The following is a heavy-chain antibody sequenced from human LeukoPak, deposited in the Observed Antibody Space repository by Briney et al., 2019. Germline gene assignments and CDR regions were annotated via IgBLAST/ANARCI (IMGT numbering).Heavy chain of an antibody. Sequence: SETLSLTCTVSGGSISSSSYYWGWIRQPPGRGLEWIGSIYYSGSTNYNPSLKSRVTISLDTSKNQFSLKLSSVTAADTAVYYCASVRGYSSGWYASGFDPWGQGTLVTVSS. J-gene: IGHJ5*02. CDR2: IYYSGST. V-gene: IGHV4-39*07. CDR3: ASVRGYSSGWYASGFDP. D-gene: IGHD6-19*01. CDR1: GGSISSSSYY.